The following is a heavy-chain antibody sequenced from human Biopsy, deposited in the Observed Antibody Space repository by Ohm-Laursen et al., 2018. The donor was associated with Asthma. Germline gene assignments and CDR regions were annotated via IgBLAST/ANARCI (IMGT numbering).Heavy chain of an antibody. D-gene: IGHD6-13*01. CDR2: ITGSGGTT. CDR1: GFTFSSSA. V-gene: IGHV3-23*01. CDR3: ARGQKSAGDRWFDP. J-gene: IGHJ5*02. Sequence: SLRLPCTASGFTFSSSAMSWVRQAPGKGLERVSAITGSGGTTYYADSVRGRFTISRDNSKSTLFLQMDSLSAEDTAVYYCARGQKSAGDRWFDPWGQGTLVTVSS.